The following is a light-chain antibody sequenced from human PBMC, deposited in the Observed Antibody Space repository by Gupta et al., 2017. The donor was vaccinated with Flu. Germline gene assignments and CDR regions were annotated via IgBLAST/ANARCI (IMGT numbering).Light chain of an antibody. CDR3: QWYGRPYT. J-gene: IGKJ2*01. V-gene: IGKV3-20*01. CDR1: QSISSSS. CDR2: GAS. Sequence: GESATLSCRASQSISSSSLVWYQQKPGQAPRLLIYGASSRATGIPDRFSGSGSGTDFTLTISRLEPEDFAVYYCQWYGRPYTFGQGTALEIK.